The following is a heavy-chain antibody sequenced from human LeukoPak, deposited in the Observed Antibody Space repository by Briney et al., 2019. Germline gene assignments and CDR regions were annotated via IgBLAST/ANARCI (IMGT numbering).Heavy chain of an antibody. CDR2: IYYSGNT. J-gene: IGHJ3*02. CDR3: ARDADSSSLNAFDI. Sequence: SETLSLTCTVSGGSINYYYWSWIRQPPGKGLEWIGYIYYSGNTNYNPSLKSRVTISVDRSKNQFSLKLSSVTAADTAVYYCARDADSSSLNAFDIWGQGAMVTVSS. CDR1: GGSINYYY. D-gene: IGHD6-6*01. V-gene: IGHV4-59*12.